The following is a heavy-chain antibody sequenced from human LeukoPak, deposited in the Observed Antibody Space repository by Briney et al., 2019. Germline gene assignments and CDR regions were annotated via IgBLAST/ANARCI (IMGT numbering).Heavy chain of an antibody. D-gene: IGHD5-18*01. J-gene: IGHJ4*02. Sequence: ASVKVSCKASGGTFSSYAISWVRQAPGQGLEWMGRIIPILGIANYAQKFQGRVTITADKSTSTAYMELSSLRSEDTAVYYCATGRSAHSYVLDYWGQGTLVAVSS. V-gene: IGHV1-69*04. CDR1: GGTFSSYA. CDR3: ATGRSAHSYVLDY. CDR2: IIPILGIA.